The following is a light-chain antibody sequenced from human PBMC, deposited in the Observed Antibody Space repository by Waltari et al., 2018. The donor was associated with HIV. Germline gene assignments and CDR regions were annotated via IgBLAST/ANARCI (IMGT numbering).Light chain of an antibody. CDR2: EVT. Sequence: QSALTQPASVSGSPGQSITIPCTGTSSTVGTYDLVPWYQQHPGKAPKLMIYEVTKWSSGVSNRFSGSKSGNTASLTISGLQAEDEADYYCCSYAGTNGLVFGGGTKLTVL. J-gene: IGLJ3*02. V-gene: IGLV2-23*02. CDR3: CSYAGTNGLV. CDR1: SSTVGTYDL.